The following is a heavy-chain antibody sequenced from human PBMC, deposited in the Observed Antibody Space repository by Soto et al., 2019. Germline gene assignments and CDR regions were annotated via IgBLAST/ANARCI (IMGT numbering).Heavy chain of an antibody. CDR1: GFTFSSYS. CDR3: AREPPGPDYGMDV. CDR2: ISSSSSYI. J-gene: IGHJ6*02. V-gene: IGHV3-21*01. Sequence: TGGSLRLSCAASGFTFSSYSMNWVRQAPGKGLEWVSSISSSSSYIYYADSVKGRFTISRDNAKNSLYLQMNSLRAEDTAVYYCAREPPGPDYGMDVWGQGTTVTVSS.